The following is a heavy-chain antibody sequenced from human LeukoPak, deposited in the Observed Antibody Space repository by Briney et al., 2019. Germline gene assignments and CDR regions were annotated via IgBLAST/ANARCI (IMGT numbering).Heavy chain of an antibody. CDR2: IYYSGST. D-gene: IGHD3-3*01. CDR1: GGSISSYY. CDR3: ARGPRTDYDFWSGYYTGIDY. V-gene: IGHV4-59*12. Sequence: SETLSLTCTVSGGSISSYYWSWIRQPPGKGLEWIGYIYYSGSTNYNPSLKSRVTISVDTSKNQFSLKLSSVTAADTAVYYCARGPRTDYDFWSGYYTGIDYWGQGTLVTVSS. J-gene: IGHJ4*02.